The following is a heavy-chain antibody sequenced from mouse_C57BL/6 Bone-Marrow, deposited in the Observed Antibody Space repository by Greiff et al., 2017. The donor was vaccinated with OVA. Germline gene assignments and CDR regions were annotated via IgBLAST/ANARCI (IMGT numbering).Heavy chain of an antibody. V-gene: IGHV5-17*01. CDR2: ISSGSSTI. CDR3: ARPRYSYAMDY. J-gene: IGHJ4*01. Sequence: DVMLVESGGGLVKPGGSLKLSCAASGFTFSDYGMHWVRQAPEKGLEWVAYISSGSSTIYYADTVKGRFTISRDNAKNTLFLQMTSLRSEDTAMDYCARPRYSYAMDYWGQGTSVTVSS. CDR1: GFTFSDYG.